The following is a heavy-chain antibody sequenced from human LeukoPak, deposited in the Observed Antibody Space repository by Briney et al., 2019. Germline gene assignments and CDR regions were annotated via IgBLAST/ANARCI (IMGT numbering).Heavy chain of an antibody. CDR1: GFSLSNYW. CDR3: TRGEDRTFPY. Sequence: GGSLRLSCAASGFSLSNYWMHWVRQAPGKGLERVANINEDGRQRFLDSVKGRFTISRDNAKNSLYLQMNSLGADDTAVYYCTRGEDRTFPYWGQGTLVTVSS. V-gene: IGHV3-7*01. D-gene: IGHD3-16*01. J-gene: IGHJ4*02. CDR2: INEDGRQR.